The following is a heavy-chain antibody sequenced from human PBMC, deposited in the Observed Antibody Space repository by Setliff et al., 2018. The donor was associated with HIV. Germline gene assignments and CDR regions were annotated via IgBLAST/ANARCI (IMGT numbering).Heavy chain of an antibody. V-gene: IGHV1-18*01. CDR1: GYTFTSYG. Sequence: ASVKVSCKASGYTFTSYGISWVRQAPGQGLEWTGWISAYNGNTNYAQKLQGRVTMTTDTSTSTAYMELRSLRSDDTAVYYCARCGGCSGWSYYYYYYMDVWGKGTTVTVSS. J-gene: IGHJ6*03. D-gene: IGHD6-19*01. CDR3: ARCGGCSGWSYYYYYYMDV. CDR2: ISAYNGNT.